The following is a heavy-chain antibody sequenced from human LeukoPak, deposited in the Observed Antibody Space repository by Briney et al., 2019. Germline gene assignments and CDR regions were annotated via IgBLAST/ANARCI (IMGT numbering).Heavy chain of an antibody. V-gene: IGHV5-51*01. CDR3: ARQPGAGWFDP. D-gene: IGHD3-10*01. Sequence: GEPLKISCQASGYSFTSSWIGWARQMPGKGLEWMAIINPGDSDTRYSPSFQGQVTISADKSISTVYLQWGSLKASDTAMYYCARQPGAGWFDPWGQGTLVTVSS. CDR2: INPGDSDT. J-gene: IGHJ5*02. CDR1: GYSFTSSW.